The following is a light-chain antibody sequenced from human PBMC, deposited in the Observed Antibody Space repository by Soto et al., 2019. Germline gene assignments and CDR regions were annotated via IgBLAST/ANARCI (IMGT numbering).Light chain of an antibody. J-gene: IGKJ2*02. V-gene: IGKV3-20*01. CDR1: QSVSSSY. CDR2: GAS. CDR3: QQYGSSPRT. Sequence: EIVLTQSPGTLSLSPGERATLSCRASQSVSSSYLAWYQQKPGQAPRLLIYGASSRATGITDRFSGSGSGTEFTLTISSLEPEDCAVYYCQQYGSSPRTFGQGTKMEIK.